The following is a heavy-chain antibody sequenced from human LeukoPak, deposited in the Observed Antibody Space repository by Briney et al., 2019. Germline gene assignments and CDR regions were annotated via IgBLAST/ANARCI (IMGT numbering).Heavy chain of an antibody. Sequence: GGSLRLSCAASGFTFSSCAMNWVRQAPGKGLEWVSAISGSGDNTYYADSVKGRFTISRDNSKNTLYLQMNSLRADDTAVYYCAKDRQSITGTSDFDYWGQGTLVTVSS. V-gene: IGHV3-23*01. D-gene: IGHD1-20*01. CDR2: ISGSGDNT. CDR1: GFTFSSCA. CDR3: AKDRQSITGTSDFDY. J-gene: IGHJ4*02.